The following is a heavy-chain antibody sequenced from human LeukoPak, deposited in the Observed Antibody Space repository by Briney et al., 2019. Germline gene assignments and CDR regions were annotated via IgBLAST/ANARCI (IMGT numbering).Heavy chain of an antibody. V-gene: IGHV3-23*01. J-gene: IGHJ6*04. Sequence: GGSLRLSCAASGFTFSSYGMSWVRQAPGRGLEWVSAISGSGGSTYYADSVKGRFTISRDNAKNSLYLQMNSLRAEDTAVYYCAELGITMIGGVWGKGTTVTISS. CDR1: GFTFSSYG. CDR2: ISGSGGST. CDR3: AELGITMIGGV. D-gene: IGHD3-10*02.